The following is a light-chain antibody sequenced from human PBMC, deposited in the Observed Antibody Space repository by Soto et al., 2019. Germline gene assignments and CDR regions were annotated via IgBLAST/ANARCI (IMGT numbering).Light chain of an antibody. Sequence: DIQMTQSPSSLSASVGDRVTITCRASQGINSYLAWYQQKPGKVPKLLIYAASTLQSGVPSRFSGSGSGTDFTLTISSLQPEDVATYYCQKYNSAPQTFGGGTEVEIK. CDR1: QGINSY. CDR2: AAS. CDR3: QKYNSAPQT. V-gene: IGKV1-27*01. J-gene: IGKJ4*01.